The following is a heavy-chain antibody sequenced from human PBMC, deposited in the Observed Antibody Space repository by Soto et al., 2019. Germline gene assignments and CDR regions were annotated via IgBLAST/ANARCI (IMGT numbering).Heavy chain of an antibody. D-gene: IGHD3-3*01. V-gene: IGHV1-18*01. CDR1: GYTFTSYG. Sequence: QVQLVQSGAEVKKPGASVKVSCKASGYTFTSYGISWVRQAPGQGLEWMGWISAYNGNTNYAQKLQGRGTMTTDTSTSTAYMELRSLRSDDTAVYYCARAYLAGGITIFGVVSPSYYMDVWGKGTTVTVSS. CDR3: ARAYLAGGITIFGVVSPSYYMDV. CDR2: ISAYNGNT. J-gene: IGHJ6*03.